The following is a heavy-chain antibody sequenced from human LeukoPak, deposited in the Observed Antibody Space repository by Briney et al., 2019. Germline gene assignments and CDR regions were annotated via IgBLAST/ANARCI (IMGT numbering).Heavy chain of an antibody. CDR2: INHSGRT. Sequence: PSETLSLTCSVYGGSFSGYYWSWIRQPPAKGLEWIGEINHSGRTNYNPSLKSRVTISVDTSKNQFSLKLSSVTAADTAVYYCARDDIVATSDAFDIWGQGTMATVSS. CDR3: ARDDIVATSDAFDI. CDR1: GGSFSGYY. D-gene: IGHD5-12*01. V-gene: IGHV4-34*01. J-gene: IGHJ3*02.